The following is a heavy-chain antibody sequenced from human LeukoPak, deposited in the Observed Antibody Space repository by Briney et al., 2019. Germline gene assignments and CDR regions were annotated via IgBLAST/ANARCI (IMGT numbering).Heavy chain of an antibody. V-gene: IGHV4-39*07. CDR1: GGSISSSSYY. J-gene: IGHJ5*02. CDR2: IYHSGST. D-gene: IGHD3-3*01. CDR3: ARGSDFWSGYYWFDP. Sequence: SETLSLTCTVSGGSISSSSYYWGWIRQPPGKGLEWIGYIYHSGSTYYNPSLKSRVTISVDRSKNQFSLKLSSVTAADTAVYYCARGSDFWSGYYWFDPWGQGTLVTVSS.